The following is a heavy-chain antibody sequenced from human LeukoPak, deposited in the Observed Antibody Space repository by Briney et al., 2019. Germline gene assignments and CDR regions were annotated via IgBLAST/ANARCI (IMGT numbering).Heavy chain of an antibody. J-gene: IGHJ4*02. CDR3: ARALAIAGPMYYFDY. Sequence: GESLKISCKGSGYSFTNYWIGWVRQMPGKGLEWKGIIYPSDSDTTYSPSFQGQVTISADKSISTAYLQWSSLMASDTAMYYCARALAIAGPMYYFDYWGQGILVTVSS. D-gene: IGHD6-13*01. V-gene: IGHV5-51*01. CDR2: IYPSDSDT. CDR1: GYSFTNYW.